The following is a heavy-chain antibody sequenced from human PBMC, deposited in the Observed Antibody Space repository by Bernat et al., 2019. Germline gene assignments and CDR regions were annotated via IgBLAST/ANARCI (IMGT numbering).Heavy chain of an antibody. CDR1: GFTFSSYA. CDR3: ARPNMITFGGVIATGFDY. D-gene: IGHD3-16*02. J-gene: IGHJ4*02. Sequence: QVQLVESGGVVVQPGRSLRLSCAASGFTFSSYAMHWVRQAPGKGLEWVAVISYDGSNKYYADSVKGRFTISRDNSKNTLYLQMNSLRAEDTAVYYCARPNMITFGGVIATGFDYWGQGTLVTVSS. CDR2: ISYDGSNK. V-gene: IGHV3-30-3*01.